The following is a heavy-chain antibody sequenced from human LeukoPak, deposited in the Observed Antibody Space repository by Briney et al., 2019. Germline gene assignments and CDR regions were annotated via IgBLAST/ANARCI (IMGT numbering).Heavy chain of an antibody. CDR3: ARALSL. CDR2: IYSGGST. Sequence: GESLRLSWAAAAFTFSSYRVSWVRKAPWKGLEWVSVIYSGGSTYYADSVKGRFTISRDNSKNTLYLQMNSLRAEDTAVYYCARALSLGGQGTLVTVSS. J-gene: IGHJ4*02. CDR1: AFTFSSYR. V-gene: IGHV3-53*01.